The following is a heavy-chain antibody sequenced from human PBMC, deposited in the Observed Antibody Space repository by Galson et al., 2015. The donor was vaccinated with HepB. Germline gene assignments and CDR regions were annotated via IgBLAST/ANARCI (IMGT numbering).Heavy chain of an antibody. CDR1: RGTFSSDG. Sequence: SVKVSCKASRGTFSSDGNSWVRQAPGQGLEWMGRIIPIVGTTNYAQKFQGRGTITADKSTSTAYMELSSLKFEDTAVYYCARTDTNYAMDVWGQGTTVTVYS. CDR3: ARTDTNYAMDV. V-gene: IGHV1-69*04. CDR2: IIPIVGTT. J-gene: IGHJ6*02. D-gene: IGHD5/OR15-5a*01.